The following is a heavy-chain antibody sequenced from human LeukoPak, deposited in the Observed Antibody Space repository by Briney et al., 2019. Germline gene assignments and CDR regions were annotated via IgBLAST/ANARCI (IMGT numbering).Heavy chain of an antibody. J-gene: IGHJ4*02. Sequence: AASVKVSCKASGYTFTSYDINWVRQAPGQGLEWMGWISAYNGNTNYAQKLQGRVTMTTDTSTSTAYMELRSLRSDDTAVYYCARDTCTNGVCYSVDYWGQGTLVTVSS. D-gene: IGHD2-8*01. CDR1: GYTFTSYD. CDR3: ARDTCTNGVCYSVDY. CDR2: ISAYNGNT. V-gene: IGHV1-18*01.